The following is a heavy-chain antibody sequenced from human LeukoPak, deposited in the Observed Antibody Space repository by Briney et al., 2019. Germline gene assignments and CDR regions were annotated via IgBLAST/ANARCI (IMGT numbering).Heavy chain of an antibody. D-gene: IGHD3-16*01. CDR3: ARGGTARGYFDY. CDR2: ISWNSGSI. Sequence: GRSLRLSCAASGFTFDDYAMHWVRQAPGKGLEWVSGISWNSGSIGYADSVKGRFTISRDNSKNTLYLQMNSLRAEDTAVYYCARGGTARGYFDYWGQGTLVTVSS. V-gene: IGHV3-9*01. CDR1: GFTFDDYA. J-gene: IGHJ4*02.